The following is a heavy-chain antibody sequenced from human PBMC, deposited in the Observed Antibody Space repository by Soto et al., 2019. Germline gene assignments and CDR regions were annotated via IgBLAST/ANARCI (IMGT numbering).Heavy chain of an antibody. J-gene: IGHJ4*02. CDR3: ARALGVYCGGDCALDY. CDR2: ISFDGKNK. CDR1: GFTFSSYA. D-gene: IGHD2-21*02. V-gene: IGHV3-30*03. Sequence: PGGSLRLSCAASGFTFSSYAMHWVRQAPGKGLEWLADISFDGKNKYYADSVKGRFTISRDDSKNTVYLQMNSLRAEDTAVYYCARALGVYCGGDCALDYWGQGTMVTVS.